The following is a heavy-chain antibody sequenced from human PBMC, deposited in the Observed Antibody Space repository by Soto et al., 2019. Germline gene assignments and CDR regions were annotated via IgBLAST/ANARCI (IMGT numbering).Heavy chain of an antibody. V-gene: IGHV4-34*01. Sequence: SETLSLTCAVYGGSFSGYYWDWIRQPPGKGLEWIGEINPDGATNYTPSLRGRVTISIDTSRNQFSLKLSSVTAADTAVYYCARGQRSDPFSDYWGQGALVTVS. CDR1: GGSFSGYY. CDR2: INPDGAT. J-gene: IGHJ4*02. CDR3: ARGQRSDPFSDY.